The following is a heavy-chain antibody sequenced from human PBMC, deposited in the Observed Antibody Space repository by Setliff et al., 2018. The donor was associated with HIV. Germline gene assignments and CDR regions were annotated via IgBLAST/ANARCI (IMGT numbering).Heavy chain of an antibody. CDR1: GYTFTSYG. D-gene: IGHD6-6*01. CDR2: ISTYNGNT. J-gene: IGHJ4*02. Sequence: AASVKVSCKASGYTFTSYGISWVRQAPGQGLEWMGWISTYNGNTNYAPKLQGRVTMTTDTSTSTAYMELRSLTSDDTAVYYCARSRYSSSAGDYWGQGTLGTVSS. V-gene: IGHV1-18*01. CDR3: ARSRYSSSAGDY.